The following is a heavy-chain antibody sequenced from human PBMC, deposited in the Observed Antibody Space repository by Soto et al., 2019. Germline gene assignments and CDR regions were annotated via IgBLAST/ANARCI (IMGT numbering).Heavy chain of an antibody. CDR3: ASNGFGETYYYGMDV. D-gene: IGHD3-10*01. CDR2: IIPIFGTA. J-gene: IGHJ6*04. Sequence: QVQLVQSGAEVKKPGSSVKVSCKASGGTFSSYAINWVRQAPGQGLEWMGGIIPIFGTADYAQKLQGRVTITADGSTSTAYMEMSSLRSEDTAVYYCASNGFGETYYYGMDVWGEGTTVTVSS. V-gene: IGHV1-69*12. CDR1: GGTFSSYA.